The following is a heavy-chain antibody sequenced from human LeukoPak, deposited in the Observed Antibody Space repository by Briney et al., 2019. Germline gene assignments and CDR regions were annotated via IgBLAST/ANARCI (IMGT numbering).Heavy chain of an antibody. D-gene: IGHD4-17*01. V-gene: IGHV4-34*01. Sequence: PSETLSLTCAVYGGSFSGYYWSWIRQPPGKGLEWIGEINHSGSTNYNPSLKSRVTISVDTSKNQFSLKLSSVTAADTAVYYCARGDGRSDPWGQGTLVTVSS. CDR1: GGSFSGYY. J-gene: IGHJ5*02. CDR2: INHSGST. CDR3: ARGDGRSDP.